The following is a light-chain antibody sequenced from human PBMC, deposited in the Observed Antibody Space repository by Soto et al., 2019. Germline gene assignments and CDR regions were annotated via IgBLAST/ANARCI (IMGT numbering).Light chain of an antibody. CDR1: QDINNY. Sequence: DIQLTQSPPSQSASVGDRVTITCQASQDINNYLNWYQQKPGKAPKLLIYDASTLETGVPSRFSGSGSGTDFTFTISSLQPKDFATYYCQQYDNLPLTFGGGTKVEIK. CDR3: QQYDNLPLT. J-gene: IGKJ4*01. CDR2: DAS. V-gene: IGKV1-33*01.